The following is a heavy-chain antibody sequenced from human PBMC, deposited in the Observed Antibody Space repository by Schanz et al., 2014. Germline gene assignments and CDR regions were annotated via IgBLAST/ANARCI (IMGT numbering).Heavy chain of an antibody. CDR3: AKAGSGWSTAGYYY. CDR1: GFTFSSYA. Sequence: EVQLVESGGGLVQPGGSLRLSCAGSGFTFSSYAMSWVRQTPGKGLEWVSVISGSGVTIYYADSVKGRFTISRDNSKNTLYLQMNSLRAEDTAVYYCAKAGSGWSTAGYYYWGQGTLVAVSS. CDR2: ISGSGVTI. D-gene: IGHD6-19*01. V-gene: IGHV3-23*04. J-gene: IGHJ4*02.